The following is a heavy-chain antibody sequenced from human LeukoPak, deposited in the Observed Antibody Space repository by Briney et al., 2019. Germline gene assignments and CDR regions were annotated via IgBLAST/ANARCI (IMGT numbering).Heavy chain of an antibody. V-gene: IGHV4-34*01. CDR2: IYYSGST. CDR1: GGSFSGYY. Sequence: SETLSLTCAVYGGSFSGYYWSWIRQPPGKGLEWIGSIYYSGSTYYNPSLKSRVTISVDTSKNQFSLKLSSVTAADTAIYHCARGRGDPYYFDYWGQGTQVTVSS. J-gene: IGHJ4*02. CDR3: ARGRGDPYYFDY. D-gene: IGHD3-10*01.